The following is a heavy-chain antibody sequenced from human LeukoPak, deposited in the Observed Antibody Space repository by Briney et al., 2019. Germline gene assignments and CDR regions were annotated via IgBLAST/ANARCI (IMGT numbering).Heavy chain of an antibody. Sequence: SETLSLTCTVSGGSISSYYWSWIRQPPGKGLEWIGYIYYSGSTNYNPSLKSRVTISVDTSKNQFSLKLISVTAADTAVYYCASDASGSTPAVFDFWGQGTMVTVSS. V-gene: IGHV4-59*01. D-gene: IGHD1-26*01. J-gene: IGHJ3*01. CDR1: GGSISSYY. CDR2: IYYSGST. CDR3: ASDASGSTPAVFDF.